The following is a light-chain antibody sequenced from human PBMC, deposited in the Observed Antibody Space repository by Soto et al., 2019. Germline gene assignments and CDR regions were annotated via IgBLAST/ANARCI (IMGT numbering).Light chain of an antibody. Sequence: EIVLTQSPATLSLSPGERATLSCRASQSVSSYLAWYQQQPGQAPRLLIYDASNRATGIPARFSGSGSGTDFTLTISRLEPEDFAVYYCQQRSNWPRTFGQGTKLEIK. CDR3: QQRSNWPRT. J-gene: IGKJ2*01. V-gene: IGKV3-11*01. CDR1: QSVSSY. CDR2: DAS.